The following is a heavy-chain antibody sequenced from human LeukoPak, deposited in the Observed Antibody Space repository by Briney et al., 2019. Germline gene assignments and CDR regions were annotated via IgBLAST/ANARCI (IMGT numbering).Heavy chain of an antibody. V-gene: IGHV3-11*04. CDR2: ISSRGSTI. CDR3: ARGLGHRNCGGDCYTMEEAFDI. J-gene: IGHJ3*02. D-gene: IGHD2-21*02. Sequence: PGGSLRLSCAASGFTFSDYYMSWVRQAPGKGLEWVSYISSRGSTIYYADSVKGRFTISRDNAKNSLYLQMNSLRAEDTAVYYCARGLGHRNCGGDCYTMEEAFDIWGQGTMVTVSS. CDR1: GFTFSDYY.